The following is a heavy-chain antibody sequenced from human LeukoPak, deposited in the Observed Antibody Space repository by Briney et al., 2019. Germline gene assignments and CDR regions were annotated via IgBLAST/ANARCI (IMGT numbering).Heavy chain of an antibody. J-gene: IGHJ4*02. CDR1: GFTFSSYA. D-gene: IGHD1-14*01. CDR2: IRESGGAT. Sequence: GGSLRLSCEASGFTFSSYAMNWVRRAPGKGLEWVSGIRESGGATYYTDSVKGRFTISRDNSKNTLYLQMNGLRVEDTAVYYCAKPTTVAYFDSWGRGALVTVSS. V-gene: IGHV3-23*01. CDR3: AKPTTVAYFDS.